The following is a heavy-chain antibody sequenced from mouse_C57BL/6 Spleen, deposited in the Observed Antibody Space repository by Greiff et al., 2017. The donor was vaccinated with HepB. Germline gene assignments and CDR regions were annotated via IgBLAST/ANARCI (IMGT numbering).Heavy chain of an antibody. CDR1: GYTFTDYY. Sequence: VQLQQSGPELVKPGASVKISCKASGYTFTDYYMNWVKQSHGKSLEWIGDINPNNGGTSYNQKFKGKATLTVDKSSSTAYMELRSLTSEDSAVYYCAREGITTVVLDYWGQGTTLTVSS. CDR3: AREGITTVVLDY. D-gene: IGHD1-1*01. J-gene: IGHJ2*01. V-gene: IGHV1-26*01. CDR2: INPNNGGT.